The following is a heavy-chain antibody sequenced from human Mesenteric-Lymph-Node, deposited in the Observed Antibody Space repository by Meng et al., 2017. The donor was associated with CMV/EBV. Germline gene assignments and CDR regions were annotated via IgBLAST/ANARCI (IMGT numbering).Heavy chain of an antibody. CDR1: GFNFNDYD. CDR3: ARAYYDFWSGFFGDY. CDR2: ISGSGTTI. D-gene: IGHD3-3*01. V-gene: IGHV3-11*04. J-gene: IGHJ4*02. Sequence: SGFNFNDYDMTWIRQAPGKGLEWVSYISGSGTTIYYTDSVKGRFTISRDNAKNSLFLQMNSLRAEDTAVYYCARAYYDFWSGFFGDYWGQGTLVTVSS.